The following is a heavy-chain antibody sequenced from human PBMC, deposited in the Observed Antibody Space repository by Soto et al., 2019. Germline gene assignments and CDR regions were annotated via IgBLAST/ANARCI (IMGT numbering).Heavy chain of an antibody. CDR2: IYWNDDK. Sequence: QITLKESGPTLVKPTQTLTLTCTFSGFSLSTSGVGVGWIRQPPGKALEWLALIYWNDDKRYSPSLESRLTITKDTSKNQVVLTMTNMDPVDTATYYSAHTAAKAGGENAFDIWGQGTMVTVSS. J-gene: IGHJ3*02. V-gene: IGHV2-5*01. CDR1: GFSLSTSGVG. CDR3: AHTAAKAGGENAFDI. D-gene: IGHD2-21*01.